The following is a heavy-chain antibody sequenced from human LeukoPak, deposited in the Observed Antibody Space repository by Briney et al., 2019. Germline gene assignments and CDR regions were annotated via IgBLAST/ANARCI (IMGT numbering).Heavy chain of an antibody. CDR3: AKGRAMAPSYFDY. Sequence: GGSLRLSCAASGFTFSSYAMSWVRQAPGKGLEWVSAISGSGGSTYYVDSVKGRFTISRDNSKNTLYLQMNSLRAEDTAVYYCAKGRAMAPSYFDYWGQGTLVTVSS. V-gene: IGHV3-23*01. J-gene: IGHJ4*02. D-gene: IGHD5-18*01. CDR1: GFTFSSYA. CDR2: ISGSGGST.